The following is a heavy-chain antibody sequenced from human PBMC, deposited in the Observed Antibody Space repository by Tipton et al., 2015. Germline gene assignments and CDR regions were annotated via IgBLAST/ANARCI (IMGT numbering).Heavy chain of an antibody. J-gene: IGHJ6*02. CDR2: IYYSGST. D-gene: IGHD6-19*01. Sequence: TLSLTCTVSGGSFSDYYWSWIRQSPGEGLEWIGYIYYSGSTNYNPSLRSRVAMSMDTSKNQFSLKLTSVTAADTAVYYCASRGAGTSHYAMDVWGQGTTVTVSS. CDR1: GGSFSDYY. V-gene: IGHV4-59*12. CDR3: ASRGAGTSHYAMDV.